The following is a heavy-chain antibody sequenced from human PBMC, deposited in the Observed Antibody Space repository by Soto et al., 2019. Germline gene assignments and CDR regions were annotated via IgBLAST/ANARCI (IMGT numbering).Heavy chain of an antibody. D-gene: IGHD5-18*01. CDR2: INPNSGDT. Sequence: ASVNVSCTASGYTCTVYFLHWVRQAPGQGLEWMGWINPNSGDTKYAQKFQGRVTMTRDASIRTAYTELSSLRSDDTAVYYCARAIVDYGRGGYIMRWGQGSQVTV. J-gene: IGHJ4*02. CDR3: ARAIVDYGRGGYIMR. V-gene: IGHV1-2*02. CDR1: GYTCTVYF.